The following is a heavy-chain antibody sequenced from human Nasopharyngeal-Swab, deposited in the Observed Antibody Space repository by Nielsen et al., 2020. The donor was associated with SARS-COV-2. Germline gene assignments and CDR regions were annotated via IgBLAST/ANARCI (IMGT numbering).Heavy chain of an antibody. D-gene: IGHD3-22*01. CDR3: ARSYYYDSSGYYFDY. CDR1: GSSFTSYW. Sequence: GESLKISCKGSGSSFTSYWISWVRQMPGKGLEWMGGIDPSDSYTNYSPSFQGHVTISADKSISTAYLQWSSLKASDTAMYYCARSYYYDSSGYYFDYWGQGTLVTVSS. CDR2: IDPSDSYT. J-gene: IGHJ4*02. V-gene: IGHV5-10-1*01.